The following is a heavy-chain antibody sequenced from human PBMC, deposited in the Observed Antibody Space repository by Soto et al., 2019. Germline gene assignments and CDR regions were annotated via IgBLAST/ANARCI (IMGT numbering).Heavy chain of an antibody. Sequence: QVQLVQSGAEVKKPGASVKVSCKASGYTFTGYYMHWVRQAHGQGLEWMGWINPNSGGTNYAQKFQGRVTMTRDTSISTAYMELSRLRSDYTAVYYCARVVVHEVHSHGMDVWGHGTTGTVSS. V-gene: IGHV1-2*02. J-gene: IGHJ6*02. CDR1: GYTFTGYY. CDR3: ARVVVHEVHSHGMDV. CDR2: INPNSGGT. D-gene: IGHD2-2*01.